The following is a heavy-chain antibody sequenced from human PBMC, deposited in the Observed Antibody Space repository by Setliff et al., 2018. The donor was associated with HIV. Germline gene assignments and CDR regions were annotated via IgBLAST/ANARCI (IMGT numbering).Heavy chain of an antibody. D-gene: IGHD6-13*01. J-gene: IGHJ5*02. CDR2: INPSGGST. CDR3: ARDVRIAAAGTFFDP. V-gene: IGHV1-46*01. CDR1: GYTFISYY. Sequence: ASVKVSCKASGYTFISYYMHWVRQAPGQGLEWMGIINPSGGSTSYAQKFQGRVTMTRDTSTSTVYMELSSLRSEDTAVYYCARDVRIAAAGTFFDPWGQGTLVTVS.